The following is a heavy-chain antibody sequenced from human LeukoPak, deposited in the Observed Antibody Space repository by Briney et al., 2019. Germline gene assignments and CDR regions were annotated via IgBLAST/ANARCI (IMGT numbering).Heavy chain of an antibody. Sequence: GGSLRLSCAASGFTFSDYYMSWVRQAPGKGLEWVSVIYSGGSTYYADSVKGRFTISRDNSKNTLYLQMNSLRAEDTAVYYCSRHPAYYYYYMDVWGKGTTVTISS. V-gene: IGHV3-53*01. CDR2: IYSGGST. CDR3: SRHPAYYYYYMDV. CDR1: GFTFSDYY. J-gene: IGHJ6*03.